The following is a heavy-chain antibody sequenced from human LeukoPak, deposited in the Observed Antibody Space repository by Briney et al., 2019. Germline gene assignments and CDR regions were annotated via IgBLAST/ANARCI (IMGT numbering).Heavy chain of an antibody. CDR1: GYTFTDYY. Sequence: GSSVKVSCKASGYTFTDYYIHWVRQAPGQGLEWMGWINPKSGGTHFAQKFQGRVIMTRDTSVDTAYMELNSLRSDDTAVYYCASADLRYCSITNCLSFDYWGQGTLVTVSS. D-gene: IGHD2-2*01. V-gene: IGHV1-2*02. J-gene: IGHJ4*02. CDR2: INPKSGGT. CDR3: ASADLRYCSITNCLSFDY.